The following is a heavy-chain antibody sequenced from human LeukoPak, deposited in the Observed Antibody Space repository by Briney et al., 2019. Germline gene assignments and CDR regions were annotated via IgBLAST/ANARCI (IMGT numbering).Heavy chain of an antibody. V-gene: IGHV1-2*02. CDR1: GYTLTGYY. CDR2: INPNSGGT. J-gene: IGHJ4*02. Sequence: ASVKVSCKASGYTLTGYYTHWVRQAPGQGLEWMGWINPNSGGTNYAQKFQGRVTMTRDTSISTAYMELSRLRSDDTAVYYCARGLYSSSWYEDYWGQGTLVTVSS. D-gene: IGHD6-13*01. CDR3: ARGLYSSSWYEDY.